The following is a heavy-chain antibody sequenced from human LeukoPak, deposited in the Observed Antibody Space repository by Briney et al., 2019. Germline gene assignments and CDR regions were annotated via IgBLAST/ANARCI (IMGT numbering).Heavy chain of an antibody. J-gene: IGHJ5*02. V-gene: IGHV4-39*07. CDR1: GGSFSSYY. CDR3: ARELERITMIVVVSWFDP. Sequence: SETLSLTCAVYGGSFSSYYWGWIRQPPGKGLEWIGSIYYSGSTYYNPSLKSRVTISVDTSKNQFSLKLSSVTAADTAVYYCARELERITMIVVVSWFDPWGQGTPVTVSS. D-gene: IGHD3-22*01. CDR2: IYYSGST.